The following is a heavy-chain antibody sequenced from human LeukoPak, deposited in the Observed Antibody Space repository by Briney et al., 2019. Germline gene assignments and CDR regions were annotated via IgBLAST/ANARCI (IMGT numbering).Heavy chain of an antibody. CDR1: GGSISSYY. Sequence: PSETLSLTCTVSGGSISSYYWSWIRQPPGKGLEWIGFIYYSGSTTYNPSLKSRVTISEDTSKNQFSLKLTSVTAADTAVYFCARDKEGTSCYDYWGQGTLVTVSS. D-gene: IGHD2-2*01. V-gene: IGHV4-59*01. CDR2: IYYSGST. CDR3: ARDKEGTSCYDY. J-gene: IGHJ4*02.